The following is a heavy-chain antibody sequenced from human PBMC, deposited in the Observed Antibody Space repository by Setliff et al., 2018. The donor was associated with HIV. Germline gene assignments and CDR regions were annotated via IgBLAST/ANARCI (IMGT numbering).Heavy chain of an antibody. CDR2: INTNTGNP. Sequence: ASVKVSCKASGYTFTSYAMNWVRQAPGQGLEWMGWINTNTGNPTYAQGFTGRFVFSLDTSVRTAYLQISSLKAEDTAVYYCASPDPLIGVSHYDSSGYRRNYYYYYGMDVWGQGTTVTVSS. CDR1: GYTFTSYA. J-gene: IGHJ6*02. CDR3: ASPDPLIGVSHYDSSGYRRNYYYYYGMDV. V-gene: IGHV7-4-1*02. D-gene: IGHD3-22*01.